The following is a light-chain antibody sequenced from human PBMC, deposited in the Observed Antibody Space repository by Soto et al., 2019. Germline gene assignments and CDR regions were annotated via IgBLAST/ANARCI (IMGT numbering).Light chain of an antibody. CDR2: DVN. J-gene: IGLJ1*01. CDR1: SSDVGGYNY. V-gene: IGLV2-11*01. CDR3: CSYAGSYTWV. Sequence: QSALTQPRSVSGSPGQSVTISCTGTSSDVGGYNYVSWYRQHPGKAPKHIIYDVNKRPPGVPDRFSGSKSGNTASLTISGLQSEDEADYYCCSYAGSYTWVFVNGTKLTVL.